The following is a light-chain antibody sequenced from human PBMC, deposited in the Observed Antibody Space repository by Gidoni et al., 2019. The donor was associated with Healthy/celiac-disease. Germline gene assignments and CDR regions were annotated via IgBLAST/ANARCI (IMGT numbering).Light chain of an antibody. CDR1: QSVLYSSNNKNY. J-gene: IGKJ4*01. CDR3: QQYYSTPLT. CDR2: WAS. V-gene: IGKV4-1*01. Sequence: DIVMTQSTDSLAVSLGETATINCKSSQSVLYSSNNKNYLAWYQQKPGQPPKLLIYWASTRESGVPDRFSGSGSGTDFTLTISSLQAEDVAVYYCQQYYSTPLTFXGXTKVEIK.